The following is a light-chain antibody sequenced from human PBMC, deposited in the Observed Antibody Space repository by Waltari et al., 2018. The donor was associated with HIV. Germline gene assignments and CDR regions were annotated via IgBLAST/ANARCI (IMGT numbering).Light chain of an antibody. J-gene: IGLJ1*01. CDR3: QSYDGSLSALYV. Sequence: QSVLAHPPSVSGAPGQGVTISCPGSRSNIGSGYDVPCSQQIPGAAPRLLIYGNINRPSGVPDRFSGSKSGTSAVLTITGLQAEDEADYYCQSYDGSLSALYVFGTGTRVIVL. CDR2: GNI. V-gene: IGLV1-40*01. CDR1: RSNIGSGYD.